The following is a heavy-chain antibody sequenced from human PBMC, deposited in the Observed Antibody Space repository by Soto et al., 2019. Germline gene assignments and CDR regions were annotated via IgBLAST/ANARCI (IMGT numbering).Heavy chain of an antibody. J-gene: IGHJ5*02. CDR3: ARDLYDSSGYYGGDWFDP. D-gene: IGHD3-22*01. CDR2: INAGNGNT. Sequence: VKVSCKASGYTFTSYAMHWVRQAPGQRLEWMGWINAGNGNTKYSQKFQGRVTITRDTSAGTAYMELSSLRSEDTAVYYCARDLYDSSGYYGGDWFDPWGQGTLVTVSS. V-gene: IGHV1-3*01. CDR1: GYTFTSYA.